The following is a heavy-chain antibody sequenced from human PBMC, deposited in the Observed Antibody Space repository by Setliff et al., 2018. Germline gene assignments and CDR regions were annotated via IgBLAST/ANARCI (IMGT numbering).Heavy chain of an antibody. D-gene: IGHD3-3*01. CDR1: GGSFSNYY. J-gene: IGHJ4*02. CDR2: INDSGTT. V-gene: IGHV4-34*01. CDR3: RYWSGYYNNDY. Sequence: SETLSLTCTVYGGSFSNYYWGWIRQSPGKGLEWIGEINDSGTTNYSPSLKSRVTISLDASTNQFSLELGSVSAADTAVYYCRYWSGYYNNDYWGQGTLVTVSS.